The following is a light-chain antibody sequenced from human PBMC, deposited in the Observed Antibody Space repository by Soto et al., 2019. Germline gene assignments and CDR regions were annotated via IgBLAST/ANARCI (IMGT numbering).Light chain of an antibody. CDR1: SSNIGNNY. Sequence: QSVLTQPPSVSAAPGQKVTISCSGSSSNIGNNYVSWYQQLPGEAPKLLIYYDDLLSSGVSDRFSGSKSGTSASLAISGLQSEDEPDYYCAAWADSLNGYVFGIGTKVTVL. J-gene: IGLJ1*01. V-gene: IGLV1-36*01. CDR3: AAWADSLNGYV. CDR2: YDD.